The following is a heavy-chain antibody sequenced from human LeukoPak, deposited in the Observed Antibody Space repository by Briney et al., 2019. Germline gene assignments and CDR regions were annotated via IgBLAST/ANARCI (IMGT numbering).Heavy chain of an antibody. V-gene: IGHV1-2*02. CDR3: ARDRLVATITGFYY. Sequence: ASVKVSCKASGYTFTSYGISWVRQAPGQGLEWMGWINPNSGGTNYAQKFQGRVTMTRDTSISTAYMELSRLRSDDTAVYYCARDRLVATITGFYYWGQGTLVTVSS. J-gene: IGHJ4*02. CDR2: INPNSGGT. D-gene: IGHD5-12*01. CDR1: GYTFTSYG.